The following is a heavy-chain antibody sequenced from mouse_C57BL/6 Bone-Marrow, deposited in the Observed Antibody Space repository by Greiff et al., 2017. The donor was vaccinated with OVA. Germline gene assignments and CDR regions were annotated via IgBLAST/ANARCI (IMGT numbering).Heavy chain of an antibody. D-gene: IGHD1-1*01. CDR3: ASYGSYLDYFDY. Sequence: SGAELVRPGASVKLSCKASGYTFTSYNMHWVKQTPRQGLEWIGAIYPGNGDTSYNQKFKGKATLTVDKSSSTAYMQLSSLTSEDSAVYVCASYGSYLDYFDYWGQGTTLTVSS. V-gene: IGHV1-12*01. CDR1: GYTFTSYN. J-gene: IGHJ2*01. CDR2: IYPGNGDT.